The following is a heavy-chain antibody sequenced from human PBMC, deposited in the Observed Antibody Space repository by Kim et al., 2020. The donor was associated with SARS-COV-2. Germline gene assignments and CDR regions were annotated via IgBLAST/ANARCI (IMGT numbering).Heavy chain of an antibody. V-gene: IGHV4-4*02. D-gene: IGHD3-22*01. CDR3: ARDLAYYYDSSGPLDY. Sequence: SLKSRVTISVDKSKSQFSLKLSSVTAADTAVYYCARDLAYYYDSSGPLDYWGQGTLVTVSS. J-gene: IGHJ4*02.